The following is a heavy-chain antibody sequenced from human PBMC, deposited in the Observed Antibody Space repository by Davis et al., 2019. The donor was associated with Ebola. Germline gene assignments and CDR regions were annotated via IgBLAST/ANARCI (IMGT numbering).Heavy chain of an antibody. V-gene: IGHV3-73*01. J-gene: IGHJ4*02. CDR3: TSTAGYTSSWNDY. D-gene: IGHD6-13*01. CDR2: IRSKANSYAT. Sequence: GESLKISCAASGFTFSGSAMHWVRQASGKGLEWVGRIRSKANSYATAYAASVKGRFTISRDDSKNTAYLQMNSLKTEDTAVYYCTSTAGYTSSWNDYWGQGTLVTVSS. CDR1: GFTFSGSA.